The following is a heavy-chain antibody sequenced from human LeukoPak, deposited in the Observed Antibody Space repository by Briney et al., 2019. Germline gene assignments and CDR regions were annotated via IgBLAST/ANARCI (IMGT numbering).Heavy chain of an antibody. CDR1: GGSISNYY. J-gene: IGHJ4*02. Sequence: SETLSLTCTVSGGSISNYYWSWIRQPPGKGLEWIGYIYYSGSTNYNPSLKSRVTISVDTSKNQFSLKLSSVTAADTAVYYCARANCGGDCPYYFDYWGQGTLVTVSS. D-gene: IGHD2-21*02. CDR3: ARANCGGDCPYYFDY. CDR2: IYYSGST. V-gene: IGHV4-59*01.